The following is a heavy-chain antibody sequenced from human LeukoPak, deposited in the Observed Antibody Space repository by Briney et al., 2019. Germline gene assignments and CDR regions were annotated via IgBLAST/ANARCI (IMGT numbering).Heavy chain of an antibody. CDR3: ARDFGYCSSTSCYGAGYFDY. D-gene: IGHD2-2*01. CDR1: GGSISSGGYY. V-gene: IGHV4-31*03. J-gene: IGHJ4*02. CDR2: IYYSGST. Sequence: PSETLSLTCTVSGGSISSGGYYWSWIRQHPGKGLEWIGYIYYSGSTYYNPSLKSRVTISVDTSKNQFSLKLSSVTAADTAVYYCARDFGYCSSTSCYGAGYFDYWGQGTLVTVSS.